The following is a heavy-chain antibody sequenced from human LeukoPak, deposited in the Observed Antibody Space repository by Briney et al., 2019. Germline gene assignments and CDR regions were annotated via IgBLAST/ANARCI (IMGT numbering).Heavy chain of an antibody. CDR1: GFTFRSYS. CDR2: ITGSSSII. D-gene: IGHD5-12*01. CDR3: ARDFKARGYENDY. Sequence: GGSLRLSCAASGFTFRSYSMNWVRQAPGKGLEWVSFITGSSSIIHYADSVKGRFTISRDNAKNSLYLQMNSLRAEDTAVYYCARDFKARGYENDYWGQGTQVTVSS. V-gene: IGHV3-48*04. J-gene: IGHJ4*02.